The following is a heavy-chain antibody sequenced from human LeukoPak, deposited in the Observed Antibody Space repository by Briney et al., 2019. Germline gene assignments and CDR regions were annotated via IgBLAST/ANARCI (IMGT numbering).Heavy chain of an antibody. CDR3: ARGMSVDMPTISGINV. CDR1: GFTFSDYF. Sequence: PGGSLRLSCAASGFTFSDYFMTWIRQAPGRGLEWISYISSSGTTIYYRESVKGRFTISRDNAKTSLYLHMNHLRAQATAVYYCARGMSVDMPTISGINVWGQGTTVTVS. D-gene: IGHD5-24*01. CDR2: ISSSGTTI. V-gene: IGHV3-11*01. J-gene: IGHJ6*02.